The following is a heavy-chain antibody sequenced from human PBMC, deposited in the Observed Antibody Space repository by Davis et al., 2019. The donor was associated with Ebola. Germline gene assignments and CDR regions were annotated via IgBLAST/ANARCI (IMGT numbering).Heavy chain of an antibody. CDR1: GFTFSSYS. D-gene: IGHD1/OR15-1a*01. Sequence: GESLKISCAASGFTFSSYSMNWVRQAPGKGLEWVSYISSSSSTIYYADSVKGRFTISRDNAKNSQYLQMNSLRAEDTAAYYCARDPPPNNYYYYMDVWGKGTTVTVSS. CDR2: ISSSSSTI. CDR3: ARDPPPNNYYYYMDV. V-gene: IGHV3-48*04. J-gene: IGHJ6*03.